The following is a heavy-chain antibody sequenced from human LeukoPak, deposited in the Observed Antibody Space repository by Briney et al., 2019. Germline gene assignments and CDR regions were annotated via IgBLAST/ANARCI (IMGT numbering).Heavy chain of an antibody. CDR1: GFTFSSYA. CDR3: ATSSTSRRFNDY. J-gene: IGHJ4*02. V-gene: IGHV3-23*01. Sequence: QAGGPLRLSCAASGFTFSSYAMSWVRQAPGKGLEWVSAISGSGGSTYYADSVKGRFTISRDNSKNTLYLQMNSLRAEDTAVYYCATSSTSRRFNDYWGQGTLVTVSS. D-gene: IGHD2-2*01. CDR2: ISGSGGST.